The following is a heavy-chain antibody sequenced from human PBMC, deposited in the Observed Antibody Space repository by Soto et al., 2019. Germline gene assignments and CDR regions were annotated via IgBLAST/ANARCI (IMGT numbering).Heavy chain of an antibody. CDR3: ARSSSSARCLDY. J-gene: IGHJ4*02. Sequence: QVQLQESGPGLVRPSGTLSLNCAVSGVSITGTNWWSWVRQAPGKGLEWVGETSPDGRTNYNPSLKRRVTVSIDTSKNQFSLRLTSMTAADTAVYYCARSSSSARCLDYWGQGTLVTVSS. D-gene: IGHD2-2*01. CDR2: TSPDGRT. CDR1: GVSITGTNW. V-gene: IGHV4-4*02.